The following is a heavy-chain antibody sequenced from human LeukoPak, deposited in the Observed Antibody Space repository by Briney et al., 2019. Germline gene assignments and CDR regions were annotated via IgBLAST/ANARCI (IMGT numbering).Heavy chain of an antibody. CDR1: GLTFSSSW. Sequence: GGSLRLSCAVSGLTFSSSWMDWVRQAPGKGLEWVASINPDGNKKYSADSVKGRFTISRDNAGNSLYLQMNSLRVEDTAFYYCARDLAYSRLDYWGQGMLVTVSS. D-gene: IGHD5-18*01. CDR3: ARDLAYSRLDY. J-gene: IGHJ4*02. V-gene: IGHV3-7*01. CDR2: INPDGNKK.